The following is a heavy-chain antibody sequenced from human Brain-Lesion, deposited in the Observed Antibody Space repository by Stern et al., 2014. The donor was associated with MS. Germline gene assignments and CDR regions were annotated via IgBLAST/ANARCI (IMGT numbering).Heavy chain of an antibody. CDR2: IYYSGNT. CDR1: GGSVSSTSYA. J-gene: IGHJ5*02. Sequence: VQLVESGPGLVKPSETLSLTCTVAGGSVSSTSYAWAWIRQPPGKGLERIGTIYYSGNTYYSPSLKSRLPISLDAPKNQFPLQLRSVTAADTAVYYCAGEEDIRYCSGGSCTGNWFDPWGQGTLVTVSS. D-gene: IGHD2-15*01. CDR3: AGEEDIRYCSGGSCTGNWFDP. V-gene: IGHV4-39*01.